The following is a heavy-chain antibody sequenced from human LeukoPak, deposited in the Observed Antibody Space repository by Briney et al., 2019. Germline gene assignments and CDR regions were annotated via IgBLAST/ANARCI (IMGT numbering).Heavy chain of an antibody. J-gene: IGHJ4*02. CDR1: GYTFTSYT. D-gene: IGHD5-18*01. V-gene: IGHV1-3*01. Sequence: ASVQVSCKASGYTFTSYTIHWVRQAPGQRLEWMGWINAGNGYAKYSQKFQDRVTITRDTSATTAYMELSSLRSEDTAVFYCARHKPLYNYALGYDYWGQGTLVTVSS. CDR3: ARHKPLYNYALGYDY. CDR2: INAGNGYA.